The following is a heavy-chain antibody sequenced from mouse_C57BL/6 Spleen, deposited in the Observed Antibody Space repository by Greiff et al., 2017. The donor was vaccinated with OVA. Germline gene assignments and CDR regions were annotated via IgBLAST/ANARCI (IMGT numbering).Heavy chain of an antibody. D-gene: IGHD4-1*01. J-gene: IGHJ2*01. CDR3: ARAPLTGTTRGFDY. CDR2: ISYDGSN. Sequence: ESGPGLVKPSQSLSLTCSVTGYSITSGYYWNWIRQFPGNKLEWMGYISYDGSNNYNPSLKNRISITRDTSKNQFFLKLNSVTTEDTATYYCARAPLTGTTRGFDYWGQGTTLTVSS. V-gene: IGHV3-6*01. CDR1: GYSITSGYY.